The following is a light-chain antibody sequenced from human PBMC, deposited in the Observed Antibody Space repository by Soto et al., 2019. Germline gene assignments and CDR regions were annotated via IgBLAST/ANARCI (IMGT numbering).Light chain of an antibody. V-gene: IGLV2-14*03. CDR2: DVA. Sequence: QSVLTQPASVSDSPGQSITISCTGTSSDVGGSNFVSWYQQHPGKPPKLIIYDVANRPSGVSNRFSGSKSGSTASLIISRLQTEDEADYYCCSSAPESTYVCGTGTKVTVL. J-gene: IGLJ1*01. CDR3: CSSAPESTYV. CDR1: SSDVGGSNF.